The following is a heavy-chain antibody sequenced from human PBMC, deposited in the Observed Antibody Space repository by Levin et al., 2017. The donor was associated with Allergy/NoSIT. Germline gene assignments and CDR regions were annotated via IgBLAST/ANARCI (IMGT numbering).Heavy chain of an antibody. V-gene: IGHV4-61*02. CDR1: GGSISSGSYY. Sequence: SQTHSLTCKVSGGSISSGSYYWSWIRQPAAKGLEWIGRIYSSGSANYNPSLKSRVTISVDTSKNQFSLKLSSVTAADTAVYYCARAEVGSEHWGQGTLVTVSS. CDR2: IYSSGSA. D-gene: IGHD3-10*01. CDR3: ARAEVGSEH. J-gene: IGHJ4*02.